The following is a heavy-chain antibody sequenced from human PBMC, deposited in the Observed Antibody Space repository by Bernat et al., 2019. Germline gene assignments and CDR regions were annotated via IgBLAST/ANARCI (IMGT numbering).Heavy chain of an antibody. CDR2: ISSSSSYM. CDR3: ARVIYDYISAFDI. CDR1: GFTFSSYS. Sequence: EVQLVESGGGLVKPGGSLRLSCAASGFTFSSYSMNWVRQAPGKGLEWVSSISSSSSYMYYADSVKGRFTISRDNAKNSLYLQMNSLRAEDTAVYYCARVIYDYISAFDIWGQGTMVTVSS. J-gene: IGHJ3*02. V-gene: IGHV3-21*01. D-gene: IGHD3-16*01.